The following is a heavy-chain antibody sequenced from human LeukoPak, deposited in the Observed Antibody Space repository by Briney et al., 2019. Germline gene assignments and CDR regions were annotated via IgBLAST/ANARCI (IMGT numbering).Heavy chain of an antibody. CDR1: GFSFSSHG. D-gene: IGHD3-22*01. CDR2: IWYDGSKK. V-gene: IGHV3-33*06. CDR3: AKDHHNYYDSGPFFPSPFDAFDI. Sequence: GGSLRLSCAASGFSFSSHGMHWVRQAPGKGLEWVAVIWYDGSKKYNADSVKGRFTISRDNSNNTLYLQMKSLRAEDTAVYFCAKDHHNYYDSGPFFPSPFDAFDIWGQGTMVTVSS. J-gene: IGHJ3*02.